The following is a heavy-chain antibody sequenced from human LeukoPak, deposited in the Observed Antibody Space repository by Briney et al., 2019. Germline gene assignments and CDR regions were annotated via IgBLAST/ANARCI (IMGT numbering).Heavy chain of an antibody. V-gene: IGHV4-59*01. CDR2: IYYSGST. Sequence: SSETLSLTCTVSGGSISSYYWNWIRQPPGKGLEWIGYIYYSGSTNYNPSLKSRVTISLDTSKNQFSLNLTSVTAADTAVYYCARFTPQGYGWGGYNRFDPWGQGTLVTVSS. CDR3: ARFTPQGYGWGGYNRFDP. D-gene: IGHD3-16*01. CDR1: GGSISSYY. J-gene: IGHJ5*02.